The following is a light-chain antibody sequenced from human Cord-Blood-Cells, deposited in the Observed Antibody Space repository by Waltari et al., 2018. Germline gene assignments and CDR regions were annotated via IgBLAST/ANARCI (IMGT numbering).Light chain of an antibody. CDR1: SSDVGGYNY. Sequence: QSALTQPPSASGSPGQSVTISCTGTSSDVGGYNYVSWYQQHPGKAPKLMIYEVSKRPSGVPDCLCGSKSGNTASLTVSGLQAEDEADYYCSSYAGSNNWVFGGGTKLTVL. J-gene: IGLJ3*02. V-gene: IGLV2-8*01. CDR2: EVS. CDR3: SSYAGSNNWV.